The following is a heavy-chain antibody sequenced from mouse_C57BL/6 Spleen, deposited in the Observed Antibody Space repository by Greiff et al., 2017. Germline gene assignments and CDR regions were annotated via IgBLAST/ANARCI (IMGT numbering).Heavy chain of an antibody. V-gene: IGHV1-52*01. CDR3: ARGETRWYFDV. J-gene: IGHJ1*03. Sequence: QVQLQQPGAELVRPGSSVKLSCKASGYTFTSYWMHWVKQRPIQGLEWIGNIDPSDSETNYNQKFKDKATLTVDKSSSTAYMQLSSLTSEDSAVYYCARGETRWYFDVWGTGTTVTVSS. CDR2: IDPSDSET. CDR1: GYTFTSYW.